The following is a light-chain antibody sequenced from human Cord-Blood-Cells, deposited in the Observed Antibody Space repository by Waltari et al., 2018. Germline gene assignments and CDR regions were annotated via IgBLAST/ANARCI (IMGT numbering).Light chain of an antibody. CDR3: CSYAGSSTWV. V-gene: IGLV2-23*01. Sequence: QSALTQPASVSGSPGQSITISCTGTSSDVGSYNLVSWYQQHPGKAPKLMIYAGSKRPSGVSNRVSGSKSGNTASLTISWLQAEDEAEYYCCSYAGSSTWVFGGGTKLTVL. CDR1: SSDVGSYNL. J-gene: IGLJ3*02. CDR2: AGS.